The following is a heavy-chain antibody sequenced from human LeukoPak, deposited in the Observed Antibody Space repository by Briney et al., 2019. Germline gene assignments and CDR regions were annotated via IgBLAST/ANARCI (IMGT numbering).Heavy chain of an antibody. Sequence: GGYLRLSCAVSGITLSNYGMTWVRQAPGKGLEWVAGISDTGGRTNYADSVKGRFTISRDNPKNTLYLQMNSLRAEDTAVYFCAKRGVVIRVILVGFHKEAYYFDSWGQGALVTVSS. CDR2: ISDTGGRT. CDR3: AKRGVVIRVILVGFHKEAYYFDS. CDR1: GITLSNYG. V-gene: IGHV3-23*01. D-gene: IGHD3-22*01. J-gene: IGHJ4*02.